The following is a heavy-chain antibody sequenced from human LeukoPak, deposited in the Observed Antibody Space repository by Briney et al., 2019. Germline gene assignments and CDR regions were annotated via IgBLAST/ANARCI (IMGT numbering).Heavy chain of an antibody. CDR3: AIGGGGSIAAGWSTTRH. J-gene: IGHJ4*02. V-gene: IGHV1-2*02. D-gene: IGHD6-13*01. CDR2: INPNSGGT. Sequence: ASVKVSCKASGYTFTGYYMHWVRQAPGQGLERMGWINPNSGGTNYAQKFQGRATMTRDTSISTAYMELSRLRSDDTAVYYCAIGGGGSIAAGWSTTRHWGQGTLVTVSS. CDR1: GYTFTGYY.